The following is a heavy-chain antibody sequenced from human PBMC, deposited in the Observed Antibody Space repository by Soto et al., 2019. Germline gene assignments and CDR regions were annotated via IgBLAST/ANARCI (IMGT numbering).Heavy chain of an antibody. J-gene: IGHJ4*02. CDR2: IGYDGSNI. CDR1: GFTFSGLG. CDR3: ARDGVGHTTFFGYFDY. V-gene: IGHV3-33*01. D-gene: IGHD1-26*01. Sequence: QVQLVESGGGVVQPGRSLRLSCAASGFTFSGLGMHWVRQAPGKGLEWVAVIGYDGSNIYYADAVKGRFTIARDNSKDPLYLQMTSLRADDTAVYYCARDGVGHTTFFGYFDYWGQGTLVTVSS.